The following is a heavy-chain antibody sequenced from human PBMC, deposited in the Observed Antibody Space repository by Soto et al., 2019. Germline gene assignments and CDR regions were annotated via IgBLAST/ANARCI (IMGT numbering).Heavy chain of an antibody. CDR3: ASQYYDILTGYQEVDY. J-gene: IGHJ4*02. Sequence: QVNLVESGGGVVQPGRSLRLSCAASRFTFSNYGMHWVRQAPGKWLEWVAVISYDGSNKYYADSVKGRFTISKDNSKNTLYLQMNRLRAEDTAVYYCASQYYDILTGYQEVDYWGQGTLVTVAS. D-gene: IGHD3-9*01. CDR1: RFTFSNYG. CDR2: ISYDGSNK. V-gene: IGHV3-30*03.